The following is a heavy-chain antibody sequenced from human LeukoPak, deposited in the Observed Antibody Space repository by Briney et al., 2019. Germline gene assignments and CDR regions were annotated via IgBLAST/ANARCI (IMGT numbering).Heavy chain of an antibody. D-gene: IGHD3-10*01. CDR3: AKDLFGMVQGVLDY. CDR1: GFTFSSYA. V-gene: IGHV3-23*01. J-gene: IGHJ4*02. CDR2: ISGSGGST. Sequence: GGSLRLSCAASGFTFSSYAMSWVRQAPGKGLEWVSAISGSGGSTYYADSVKGRLTISRDNSKNTLYLQMNSLRAEDTAVYYCAKDLFGMVQGVLDYWGQGTLVTVSS.